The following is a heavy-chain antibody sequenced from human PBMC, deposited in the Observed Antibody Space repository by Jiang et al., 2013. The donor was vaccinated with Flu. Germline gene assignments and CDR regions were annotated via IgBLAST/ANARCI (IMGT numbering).Heavy chain of an antibody. CDR2: VSGGGGNT. J-gene: IGHJ6*02. CDR1: GYSFTTYP. CDR3: ARGDEEAGYHYYGMDV. Sequence: RAEVKKPGASVKVSCKASGYSFTTYPMHWVRQAPGQRPEWMGWVSGGGGNTKYSQRFQGRVALTRDTSATTAYMEFSSLRPEDTAVYYCARGDEEAGYHYYGMDVWGQGTTVTVSS. V-gene: IGHV1-3*01.